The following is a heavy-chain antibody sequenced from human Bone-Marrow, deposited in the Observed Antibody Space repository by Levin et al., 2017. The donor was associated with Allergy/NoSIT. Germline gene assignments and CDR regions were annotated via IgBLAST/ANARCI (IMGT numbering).Heavy chain of an antibody. V-gene: IGHV1-69*11. CDR2: IIPFLATT. J-gene: IGHJ6*03. D-gene: IGHD5-18*01. CDR1: GGTFDTYA. CDR3: ARGRYSYGQTYTDYYFFYMDV. Sequence: SVKVSCKASGGTFDTYAIVWVRHVPGHGLEWMGQIIPFLATTIPAQKFQGRVTLTADESASTAYMELSSLKSDDTAVYYCARGRYSYGQTYTDYYFFYMDVWGRGTTVTVSS.